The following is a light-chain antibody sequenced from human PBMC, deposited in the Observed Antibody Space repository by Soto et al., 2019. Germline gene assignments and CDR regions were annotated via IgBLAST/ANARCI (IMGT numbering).Light chain of an antibody. CDR3: AAWDGSLNGYV. J-gene: IGLJ1*01. CDR2: SNN. Sequence: QSVLTQPPSASGAPGQGVTISCSGSSSNIGSNSVNWYQQLPGTAPKLLIYSNNQRPSGVPDRFSGSKSGTSASLAISGLKSEDEADYYCAAWDGSLNGYVFGTGTKVTVL. CDR1: SSNIGSNS. V-gene: IGLV1-44*01.